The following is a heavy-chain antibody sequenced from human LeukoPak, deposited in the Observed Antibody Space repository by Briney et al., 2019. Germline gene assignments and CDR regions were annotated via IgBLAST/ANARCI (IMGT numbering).Heavy chain of an antibody. J-gene: IGHJ4*02. CDR2: INYDGSST. V-gene: IGHV3-74*01. CDR3: ARGGIRGVLMEY. CDR1: GFTFSW. Sequence: PGGSLRLSCAASGFTFSWMHWGRQAPGKGLVLVSGINYDGSSTTYGDSVKGRFTISRDNDKKTLYLQMNSLRDEDTAVYYCARGGIRGVLMEYWGQGTLVTVSS. D-gene: IGHD3-10*01.